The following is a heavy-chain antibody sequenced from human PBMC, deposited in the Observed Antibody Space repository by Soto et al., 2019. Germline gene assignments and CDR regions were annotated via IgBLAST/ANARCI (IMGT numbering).Heavy chain of an antibody. J-gene: IGHJ4*02. CDR2: IIPIFGTA. V-gene: IGHV1-69*13. Sequence: SVKVSCKASGGTFSSYAISWVRQAPGQGLEWMGGIIPIFGTANYAQKFQGRVTITADESTSTAYMELSSLRSEDTAVYYCASQYYYDSSGYPEVADYWGQGTLVTVSS. CDR1: GGTFSSYA. CDR3: ASQYYYDSSGYPEVADY. D-gene: IGHD3-22*01.